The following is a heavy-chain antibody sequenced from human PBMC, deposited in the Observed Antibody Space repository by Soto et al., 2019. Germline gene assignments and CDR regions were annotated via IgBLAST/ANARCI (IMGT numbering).Heavy chain of an antibody. J-gene: IGHJ4*02. CDR2: IVPMFGTS. V-gene: IGHV1-69*06. CDR1: VGTSTRSA. D-gene: IGHD3-3*01. Sequence: QERLVQSGAEVRKPGSSVKGSCKVTVGTSTRSAINWVRQAPGQGLEGLGGIVPMFGTSKYAQKFQGRVTITAYTSTNIAYMELRSLRSEETAVYSSNRVSEYDFGSGYLWGQGPRVSVSS. CDR3: NRVSEYDFGSGYL.